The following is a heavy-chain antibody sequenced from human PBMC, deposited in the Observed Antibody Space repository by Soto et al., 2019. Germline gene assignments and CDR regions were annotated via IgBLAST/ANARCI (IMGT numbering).Heavy chain of an antibody. CDR2: IIPIFGTA. CDR1: GGTFSSCS. CDR3: ALWLKAYYYYYGMDV. Sequence: SVKVSCKASGGTFSSCSISWVRQAPGQGLEWMGGIIPIFGTANYAQKFQGRVTITADESTSTAYMELSSLRSEDTAVYYCALWLKAYYYYYGMDVWGQGTTVTVSS. V-gene: IGHV1-69*13. D-gene: IGHD5-18*01. J-gene: IGHJ6*02.